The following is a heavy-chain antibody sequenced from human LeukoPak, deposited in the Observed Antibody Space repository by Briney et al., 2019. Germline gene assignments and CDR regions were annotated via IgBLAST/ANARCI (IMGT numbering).Heavy chain of an antibody. CDR1: GFSFSGYA. J-gene: IGHJ6*02. D-gene: IGHD5-24*01. V-gene: IGHV3-23*01. CDR2: ISGSGGST. CDR3: ARDIEMATGSGGMDV. Sequence: PGGSLRLSCTASGFSFSGYAMTWVRQAPGKGLEWVSAISGSGGSTYYADSVKGRFTISRDNAKNSLYLQMNSLRAEDTAVYYCARDIEMATGSGGMDVWGQGTTVTVSS.